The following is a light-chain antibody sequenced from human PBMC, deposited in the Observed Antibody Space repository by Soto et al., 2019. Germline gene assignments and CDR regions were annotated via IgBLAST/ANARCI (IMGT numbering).Light chain of an antibody. V-gene: IGLV2-14*01. CDR2: EVS. CDR3: SSYTSISTLYV. CDR1: NSDVGGYNY. J-gene: IGLJ1*01. Sequence: LTQPASVSGSPGQSITISCTGTNSDVGGYNYVSWYQQHPGKAPELMIYEVSHRPSGVSNRFSGSKSDNTASLTISGLQAEDEADYYCSSYTSISTLYVFGTGTKVTV.